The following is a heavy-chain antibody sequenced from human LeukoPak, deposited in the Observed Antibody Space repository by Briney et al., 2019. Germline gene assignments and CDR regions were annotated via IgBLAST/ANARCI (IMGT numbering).Heavy chain of an antibody. CDR3: AKDRGGYSYIFEY. Sequence: GGSLRLSCAASGFTFSSYGMHWVRQAPGKGLEWVAVISNDGGNKYYADSVKGRFTISRDNSKNTQYLQMNSLRAEDTAVYYCAKDRGGYSYIFEYWGQGTLVTVSS. CDR2: ISNDGGNK. J-gene: IGHJ4*02. V-gene: IGHV3-30*18. D-gene: IGHD5-18*01. CDR1: GFTFSSYG.